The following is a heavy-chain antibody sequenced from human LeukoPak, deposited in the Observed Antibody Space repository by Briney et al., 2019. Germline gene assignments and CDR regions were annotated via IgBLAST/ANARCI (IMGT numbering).Heavy chain of an antibody. D-gene: IGHD6-19*01. J-gene: IGHJ3*02. V-gene: IGHV3-53*01. CDR3: AREAVQVAVAESYAFDI. Sequence: GGSLRLSCAASGFTVSSNYTSWVRQAPGKGLEWVSVIYSGGSTYYADSVKGRFTISRDNSKNTLYLQMNSLRAEDTAVYYCAREAVQVAVAESYAFDIWGQGTMVTVSS. CDR2: IYSGGST. CDR1: GFTVSSNY.